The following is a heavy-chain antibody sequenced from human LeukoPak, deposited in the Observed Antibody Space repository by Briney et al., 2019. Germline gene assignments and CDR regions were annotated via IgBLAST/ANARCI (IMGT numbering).Heavy chain of an antibody. CDR2: IYYSGST. CDR3: ARCLSRCNNGFDI. J-gene: IGHJ3*02. Sequence: SETLSFTCSVSGVSISGYYWSWIRQPPGKGLEWFGHIYYSGSTTYNPSLKSRVTISVDSSKNQFSLRLSSVTAADTAVYYCARCLSRCNNGFDIWGQGTMVTVSS. D-gene: IGHD2/OR15-2a*01. V-gene: IGHV4-59*01. CDR1: GVSISGYY.